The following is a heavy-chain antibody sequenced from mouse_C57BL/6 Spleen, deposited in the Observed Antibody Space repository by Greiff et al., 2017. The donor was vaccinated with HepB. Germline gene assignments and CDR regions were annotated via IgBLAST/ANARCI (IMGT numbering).Heavy chain of an antibody. V-gene: IGHV1-22*01. CDR2: INPNNGGT. J-gene: IGHJ4*01. Sequence: EVQLQQSGPELVKPGASVKMSCKASGYTFTDYNMHWVKQSHGKSLEWIGYINPNNGGTSYNQKFKGKATLTVNKSSSTAYMELRSLTSEDTAVYYCAREGDEHEAMDYWGQGTSVTVSS. CDR3: AREGDEHEAMDY. CDR1: GYTFTDYN.